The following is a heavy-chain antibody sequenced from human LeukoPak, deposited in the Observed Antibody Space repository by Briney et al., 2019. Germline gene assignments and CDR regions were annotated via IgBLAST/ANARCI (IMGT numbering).Heavy chain of an antibody. V-gene: IGHV3-23*01. CDR2: ISGSGGGGGT. CDR1: GFLFSSYA. Sequence: GGSLRLSCAASGFLFSSYAMTWVRQAPGKGLEWFSGISGSGGGGGTYYADSVNARFTISRDNSKNTMYLQVNSLRAEDTAVYYCAKPFSSDWNFGMDVWGQGTTVTVSS. J-gene: IGHJ6*02. D-gene: IGHD6-19*01. CDR3: AKPFSSDWNFGMDV.